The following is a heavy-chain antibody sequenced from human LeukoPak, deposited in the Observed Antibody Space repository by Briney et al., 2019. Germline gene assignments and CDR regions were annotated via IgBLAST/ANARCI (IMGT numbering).Heavy chain of an antibody. J-gene: IGHJ4*02. V-gene: IGHV3-33*01. CDR3: GRGNFLRDVYNFYS. CDR2: IWYDGSNK. CDR1: GFILCGYD. Sequence: GGSLTLSCSASGFILCGYDMHWVRQAPGKGLEWVAVIWYDGSNKYYADSVKGRFTISRDNSKNTLYLQMNSLRAEDTAVFYCGRGNFLRDVYNFYSWGPGGLLTVSS. D-gene: IGHD5-24*01.